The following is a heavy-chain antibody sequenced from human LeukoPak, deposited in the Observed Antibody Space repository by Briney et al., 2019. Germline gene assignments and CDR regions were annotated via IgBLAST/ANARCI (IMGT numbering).Heavy chain of an antibody. Sequence: SETLSLTCIVSSASINNYYWSWIWQPPGKGLEWIGYIYYSESANYNPSLKSRVTISVDTSKNQFSLKLNSVTAADTAVYYCASFRYFDWLLFDYWGQGTLVTVSS. V-gene: IGHV4-59*01. J-gene: IGHJ4*02. CDR1: SASINNYY. CDR3: ASFRYFDWLLFDY. CDR2: IYYSESA. D-gene: IGHD3-9*01.